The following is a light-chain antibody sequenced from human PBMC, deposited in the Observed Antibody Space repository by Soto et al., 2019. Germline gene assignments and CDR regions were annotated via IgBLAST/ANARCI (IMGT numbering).Light chain of an antibody. V-gene: IGKV1-5*01. J-gene: IGKJ1*01. CDR1: QSISSW. CDR3: QQYNSYSQT. Sequence: DIQMTQSPSTLSASVGDRNTITCRASQSISSWLAWYQQKPGKAPNLLIYDASSLESGVPSRFSGSGSGTQFTLTISSLQPDDFATYYCQQYNSYSQTFGQGTKVEIK. CDR2: DAS.